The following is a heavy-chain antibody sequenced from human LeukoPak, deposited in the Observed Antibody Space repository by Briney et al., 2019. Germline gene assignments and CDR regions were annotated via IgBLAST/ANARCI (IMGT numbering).Heavy chain of an antibody. J-gene: IGHJ4*02. Sequence: ASVKVSCKAPGYTFTSYAMHWVRQTPGQRLEWMGWINAGNGNTKYSQKFQGRVTITRDTSASTAYMELSSLRSEDTAVYSCARGVATSRYYFDYWGQGTLVTVSS. CDR2: INAGNGNT. V-gene: IGHV1-3*01. CDR3: ARGVATSRYYFDY. CDR1: GYTFTSYA. D-gene: IGHD5-12*01.